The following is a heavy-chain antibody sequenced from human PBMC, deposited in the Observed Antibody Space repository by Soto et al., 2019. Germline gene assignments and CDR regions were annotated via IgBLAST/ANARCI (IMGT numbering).Heavy chain of an antibody. Sequence: SETLSLTCTVSGGSITSGGYYWSWIRQHPGKGLEWIGYIYYSGFTYYNPSLKSRVTISVDTSKNQFSLKLSSATAADTAVYYCAKASGGSDGNCAFDPWGQGTLVTVSS. CDR2: IYYSGFT. D-gene: IGHD2-15*01. J-gene: IGHJ5*02. V-gene: IGHV4-31*03. CDR1: GGSITSGGYY. CDR3: AKASGGSDGNCAFDP.